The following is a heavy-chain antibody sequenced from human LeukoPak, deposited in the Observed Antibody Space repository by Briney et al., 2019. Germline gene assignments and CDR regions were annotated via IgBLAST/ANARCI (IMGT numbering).Heavy chain of an antibody. J-gene: IGHJ4*02. CDR2: ISYDGNNK. D-gene: IGHD3-22*01. CDR3: ARDGSVVVNPTYYFDY. V-gene: IGHV3-30-3*01. CDR1: GFTFISQA. Sequence: GRSLRLSCAASGFTFISQAMHGVRQAPSKGLEWVAVISYDGNNKYYADSVKGRFTMSRDNSKNTLYLQMNSLRAEDTAVYYCARDGSVVVNPTYYFDYWGQGTLVTVSS.